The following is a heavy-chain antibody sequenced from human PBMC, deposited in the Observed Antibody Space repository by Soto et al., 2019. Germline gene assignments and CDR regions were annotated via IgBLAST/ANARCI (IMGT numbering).Heavy chain of an antibody. V-gene: IGHV4-59*01. J-gene: IGHJ2*01. CDR2: IYYSGST. CDR3: ASLVVVVPAAIPSWYFDL. Sequence: QVQLQESGPGLVKPSETLSLTCTVSGGSISSYYWSWIRQPPGKGLEWIGYIYYSGSTNYNPSLKSRVTLSVDTSKNQFALKLSSVTAADTAVYYCASLVVVVPAAIPSWYFDLWGRGTLVTVSS. D-gene: IGHD2-2*01. CDR1: GGSISSYY.